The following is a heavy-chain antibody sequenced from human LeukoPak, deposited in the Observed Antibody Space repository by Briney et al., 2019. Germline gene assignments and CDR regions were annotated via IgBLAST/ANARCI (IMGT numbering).Heavy chain of an antibody. J-gene: IGHJ6*04. CDR2: ISSSGGSI. Sequence: SGGSLRLSCAASGFTFSSYEMNWVRQAPGKGLEWVSYISSSGGSIYYADSVKGRFTISRDNAKNSLYLQMNSLRAEDTAVYYCARDQFVLRYFDHPYCCGMHVWGKGTTVTVSS. CDR1: GFTFSSYE. D-gene: IGHD3-9*01. CDR3: ARDQFVLRYFDHPYCCGMHV. V-gene: IGHV3-48*03.